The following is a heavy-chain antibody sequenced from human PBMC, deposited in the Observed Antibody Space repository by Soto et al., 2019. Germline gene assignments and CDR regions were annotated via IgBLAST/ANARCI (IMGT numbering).Heavy chain of an antibody. CDR3: ARDGTEYYGEYYDY. J-gene: IGHJ4*02. V-gene: IGHV3-11*01. D-gene: IGHD4-17*01. Sequence: QVQLVESGGGLVKPGGSLRLSCATSGFTFSDYYMSWIRQAPGKGLEWVSYIGTRGNTKYYADSVRGRFTIARDNAKNSLYLQKNSLRSDDAAVYYCARDGTEYYGEYYDYWGQGITVTVS. CDR1: GFTFSDYY. CDR2: IGTRGNTK.